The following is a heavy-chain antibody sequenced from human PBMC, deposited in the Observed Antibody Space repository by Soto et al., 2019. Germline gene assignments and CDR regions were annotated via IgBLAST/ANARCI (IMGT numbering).Heavy chain of an antibody. CDR3: ARDFTDAFDI. CDR1: GFTFNSYA. V-gene: IGHV3-23*01. Sequence: WGSLRLSCAASGFTFNSYAMTWVRQAPGKGLEWVSVVTGSGSRTYYADSVKGRFTISRDNSKNTLYLQMNSLRAEDTAVYYCARDFTDAFDIWGQGTMVTVSS. D-gene: IGHD3-16*01. J-gene: IGHJ3*02. CDR2: VTGSGSRT.